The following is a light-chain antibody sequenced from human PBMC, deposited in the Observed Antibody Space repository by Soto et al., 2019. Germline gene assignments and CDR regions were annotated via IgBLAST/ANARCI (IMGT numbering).Light chain of an antibody. CDR3: QTWGSGIVV. V-gene: IGLV4-69*01. J-gene: IGLJ2*01. Sequence: QSVLTQSPSASASLGASVKLTCTLSSLHSNYVIAWHQQQSEKGPRYLMKLNSDGSHSKGDGIPDRFSGSSSGAERYLTISSLQSEDEADYYCQTWGSGIVVFGGGTKVTVL. CDR1: SLHSNYV. CDR2: LNSDGSH.